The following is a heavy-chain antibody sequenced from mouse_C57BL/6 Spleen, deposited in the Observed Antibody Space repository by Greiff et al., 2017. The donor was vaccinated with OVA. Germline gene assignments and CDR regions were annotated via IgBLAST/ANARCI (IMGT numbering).Heavy chain of an antibody. CDR1: GYSFTGYY. Sequence: EVQLKQSGPELVKPGASVKISCKASGYSFTGYYMNWVKQSPEKSLEWIGEINPSTGGTTYNQKFKAKATLTVDKSSSTAYMQLKSLTSEDSAVYYCASPSYYRDYFDYWGQGTTLTVSS. CDR3: ASPSYYRDYFDY. J-gene: IGHJ2*01. D-gene: IGHD1-1*01. CDR2: INPSTGGT. V-gene: IGHV1-42*01.